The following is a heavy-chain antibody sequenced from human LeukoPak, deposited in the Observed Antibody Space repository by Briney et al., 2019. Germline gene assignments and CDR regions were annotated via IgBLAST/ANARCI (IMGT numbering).Heavy chain of an antibody. Sequence: GGSLRLSCAASGFTFSDYYMSWIRQAPGKGLEWVSYISSSGSTIYYADSVKGRFTISRDNAKNSLYLQMNSLRAEDTAVYYCASKERDPTDYYYYGVDVWGQGTTVTVSS. V-gene: IGHV3-11*01. CDR1: GFTFSDYY. D-gene: IGHD1-1*01. J-gene: IGHJ6*02. CDR3: ASKERDPTDYYYYGVDV. CDR2: ISSSGSTI.